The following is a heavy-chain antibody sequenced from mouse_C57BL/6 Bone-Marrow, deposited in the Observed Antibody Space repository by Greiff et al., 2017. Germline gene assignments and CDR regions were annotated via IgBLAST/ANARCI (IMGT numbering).Heavy chain of an antibody. D-gene: IGHD2-4*01. CDR1: GFSLTSYG. J-gene: IGHJ4*01. CDR2: IWSGGST. Sequence: VQLQESGPGLVQPSQRLSITCTVSGFSLTSYGVHWVRQSPGKGLEWLGVIWSGGSTDYNAAFISRLSISKDNSKSQVFFKMNSLQADDTAIYYCARKGMITFNHYYAMDYWGQGTSVTVSS. CDR3: ARKGMITFNHYYAMDY. V-gene: IGHV2-2*01.